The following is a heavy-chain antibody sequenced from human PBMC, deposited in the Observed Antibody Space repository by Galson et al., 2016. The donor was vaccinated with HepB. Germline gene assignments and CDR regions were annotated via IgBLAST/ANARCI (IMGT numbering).Heavy chain of an antibody. CDR2: INPSGGST. Sequence: SVKVSCKASGYTFTRYYIHWVRQAPGQGLEWMGVINPSGGSTKDAQKFQGRVTMTRDTSTSTVYMELGSLRYEDTAVYFCARGGYYDSSGSLRYWGQGTLVTVSS. D-gene: IGHD3-22*01. CDR1: GYTFTRYY. CDR3: ARGGYYDSSGSLRY. J-gene: IGHJ4*02. V-gene: IGHV1-46*01.